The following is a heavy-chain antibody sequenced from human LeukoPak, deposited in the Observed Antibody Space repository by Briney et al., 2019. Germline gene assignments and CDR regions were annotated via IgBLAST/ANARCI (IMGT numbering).Heavy chain of an antibody. D-gene: IGHD3-22*01. Sequence: ASVKVSCKASGYTFTSYGISWVRQAPGQGLEWMGWISAYNGNTKYAQKLQGRVTVTTDTSTSTAYMELRSLRSDDTAVYYCARGPYDYYDSSGYYSRDYWGQGTLVTVSS. CDR1: GYTFTSYG. V-gene: IGHV1-18*01. J-gene: IGHJ4*02. CDR2: ISAYNGNT. CDR3: ARGPYDYYDSSGYYSRDY.